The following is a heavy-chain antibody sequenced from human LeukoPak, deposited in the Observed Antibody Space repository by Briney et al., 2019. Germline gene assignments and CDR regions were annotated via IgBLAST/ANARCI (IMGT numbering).Heavy chain of an antibody. CDR2: IRSKIYGENR. V-gene: IGHV3-49*04. J-gene: IGHJ4*02. CDR1: GFTFGDYA. D-gene: IGHD2-2*01. Sequence: SGGSLTLSCTTSGFTFGDYAMSWVRQAPGKGLEWVSFIRSKIYGENREYAASVTGRFTISRDDSKNIAYLQMNSLKIEDTAIYYCIMSSHLYCSYTNCPLDYWGQGTLVTVSP. CDR3: IMSSHLYCSYTNCPLDY.